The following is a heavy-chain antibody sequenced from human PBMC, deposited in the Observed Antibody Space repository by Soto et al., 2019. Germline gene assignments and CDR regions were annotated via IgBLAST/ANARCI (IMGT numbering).Heavy chain of an antibody. J-gene: IGHJ6*02. CDR2: ISPYTGNT. CDR1: GYIFVNYG. V-gene: IGHV1-18*01. CDR3: VMVDNYVSPTPHDV. Sequence: QVQLVQSGDEVKKPGASVKVSCKASGYIFVNYGIAWVRQAPGQGLEWMGWISPYTGNTHSASKVQGRLTMTTDTSKSTAYMDLGSLTSDDTAVYYCVMVDNYVSPTPHDVWGQGTTVTVSS. D-gene: IGHD3-16*01.